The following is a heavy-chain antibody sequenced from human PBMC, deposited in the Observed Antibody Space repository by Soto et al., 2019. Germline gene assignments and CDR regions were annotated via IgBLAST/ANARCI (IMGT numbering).Heavy chain of an antibody. Sequence: PSETLSLTCTVSGGSISSYYWSWIRQPAGKGLEWIGRIYTSGSTNYNPSLKSRVTMSVDTSKNQFSLKLSSVTAADTAVYYCARAGAVYCSSTSCPQRDYYYYGMDVWGQGTTVTVSS. CDR2: IYTSGST. V-gene: IGHV4-4*07. J-gene: IGHJ6*02. D-gene: IGHD2-2*01. CDR1: GGSISSYY. CDR3: ARAGAVYCSSTSCPQRDYYYYGMDV.